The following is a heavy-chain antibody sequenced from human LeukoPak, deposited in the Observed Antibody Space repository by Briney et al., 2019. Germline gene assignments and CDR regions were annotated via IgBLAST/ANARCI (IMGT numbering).Heavy chain of an antibody. CDR2: ITFSSDYI. Sequence: PGGSLRLSCSASGFTFSTYNMNWVRQAPGKGLEWVSSITFSSDYIYYADSVKGRFTISRDNAKNSLYLQRNSLRAEDTAVYYCASNFRYLDVWGKGITVTVSS. CDR3: ASNFRYLDV. J-gene: IGHJ6*04. D-gene: IGHD3-9*01. V-gene: IGHV3-21*01. CDR1: GFTFSTYN.